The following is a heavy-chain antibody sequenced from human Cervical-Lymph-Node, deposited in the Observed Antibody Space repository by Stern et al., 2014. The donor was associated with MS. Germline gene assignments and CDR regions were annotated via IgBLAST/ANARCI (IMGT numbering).Heavy chain of an antibody. CDR3: ARQFRPYFYGFDV. CDR1: GGTLRNYA. J-gene: IGHJ6*02. V-gene: IGHV1-69*01. CDR2: IIHILGSA. Sequence: QLVQSGAEVKKPGSSVKVSCKASGGTLRNYAISWVRQAPGQGLEWMGGIIHILGSANYAQDFQDRVTITADESTTTAYMELSSLRSDDTAVYYCARQFRPYFYGFDVWGHGTTVTVSS. D-gene: IGHD5-24*01.